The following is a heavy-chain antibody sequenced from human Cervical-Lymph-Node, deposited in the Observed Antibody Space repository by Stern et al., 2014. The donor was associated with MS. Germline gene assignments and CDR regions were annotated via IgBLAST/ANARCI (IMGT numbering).Heavy chain of an antibody. CDR3: AREPLGDT. V-gene: IGHV4-4*02. Sequence: QVQLQESGPGLVKPSGTLSLTCAVSGGSISSSNWWSWVRQPPGKGLEWIGESYHTGRANYNPSLKRRVAISIDESKNQFSLNLSSVTAANTAVYYCAREPLGDTWGQGTLVTVSS. D-gene: IGHD3-16*01. J-gene: IGHJ5*02. CDR2: SYHTGRA. CDR1: GGSISSSNW.